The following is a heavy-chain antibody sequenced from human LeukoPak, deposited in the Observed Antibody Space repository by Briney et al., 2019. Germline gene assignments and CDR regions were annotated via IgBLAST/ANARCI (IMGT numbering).Heavy chain of an antibody. Sequence: PGGSLRLSCAASGFTFSGCAMSWVRQALGKGLEWVSTIIDSGNSLYYADSVEGRFTISRDNSKNTLYLQMNSLRAGDTAVYYCAKDPIFSGSYGVFDSWGQGTLVTVSS. CDR1: GFTFSGCA. CDR2: IIDSGNSL. CDR3: AKDPIFSGSYGVFDS. J-gene: IGHJ4*02. V-gene: IGHV3-23*01. D-gene: IGHD1-26*01.